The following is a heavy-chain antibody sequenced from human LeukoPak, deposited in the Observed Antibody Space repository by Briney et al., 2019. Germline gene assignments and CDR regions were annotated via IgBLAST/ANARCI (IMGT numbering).Heavy chain of an antibody. D-gene: IGHD6-13*01. CDR2: INPNSGGT. Sequence: GASVKVSCKASGYTFTGYYMHWVRQAPGQGLEWMGGINPNSGGTNYAQKFQGRVTMTRDTSISTAYMELSRLRSDDTAVYYCARGDSSSWYNLFDYWGQGTLVTVSS. V-gene: IGHV1-2*02. CDR3: ARGDSSSWYNLFDY. J-gene: IGHJ4*02. CDR1: GYTFTGYY.